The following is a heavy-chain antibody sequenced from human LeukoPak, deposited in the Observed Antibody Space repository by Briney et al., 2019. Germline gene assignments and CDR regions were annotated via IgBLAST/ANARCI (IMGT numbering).Heavy chain of an antibody. V-gene: IGHV1-69*13. CDR2: IIPIFGTA. J-gene: IGHJ5*02. Sequence: SVKVSCKASGGTFSSYAISWVRQAPGQGLEWMGGIIPIFGTANYAQKFQGRVTITADESTSTAYMELSSLRSEDTAVYYCARGRMVEPVMVYAYWFDPWGQGTLVTVSS. CDR1: GGTFSSYA. CDR3: ARGRMVEPVMVYAYWFDP. D-gene: IGHD2-8*01.